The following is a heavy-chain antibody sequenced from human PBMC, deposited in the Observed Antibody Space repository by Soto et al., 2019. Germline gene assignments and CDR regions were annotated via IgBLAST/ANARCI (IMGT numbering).Heavy chain of an antibody. D-gene: IGHD3-16*01. V-gene: IGHV3-23*01. CDR2: VSGSGGTS. Sequence: QPGGSLRLSCVASAASGCIFSSYAMTWVRQPPGKGLEWVSSVSGSGGTSYYADSVRGRFTISRDNSMNTLYLQMNSLRVDDTAVYYCAKLDRSRLGELSLAPFDYWGQGTLVTVSS. CDR3: AKLDRSRLGELSLAPFDY. CDR1: GCIFSSYA. J-gene: IGHJ4*02.